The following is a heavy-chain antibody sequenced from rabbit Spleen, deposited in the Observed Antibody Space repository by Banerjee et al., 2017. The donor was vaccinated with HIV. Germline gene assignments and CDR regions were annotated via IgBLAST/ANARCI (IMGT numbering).Heavy chain of an antibody. CDR3: ARGGGL. CDR2: IDPVFGSA. Sequence: QSLEESGGDLVKPGTSLTLTCKASGFSFSGSLYICWVRQAPGKGLEWIGYIDPVFGSAYYASWVNGRFSISRENTQNTVSLQLNSLTAADTATYFCARGGGLWGQGTLVTVS. J-gene: IGHJ3*01. V-gene: IGHV1S40*01. CDR1: GFSFSGSLY.